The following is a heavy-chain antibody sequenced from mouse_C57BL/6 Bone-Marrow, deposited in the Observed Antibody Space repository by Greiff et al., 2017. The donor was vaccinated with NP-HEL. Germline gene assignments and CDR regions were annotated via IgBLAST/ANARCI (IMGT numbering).Heavy chain of an antibody. Sequence: QVQLQQSGPELVKPGASVKISCKASGYAFSSSWMNWVKQRPGKGLEWIGRINPGDGDTNYNGKFKGKATLTADKSSSTAYMQLSSLTSEDSAVYFCARYDGQESGAMDYWGQGTSVTVSS. CDR2: INPGDGDT. J-gene: IGHJ4*01. V-gene: IGHV1-82*01. D-gene: IGHD1-2*01. CDR3: ARYDGQESGAMDY. CDR1: GYAFSSSW.